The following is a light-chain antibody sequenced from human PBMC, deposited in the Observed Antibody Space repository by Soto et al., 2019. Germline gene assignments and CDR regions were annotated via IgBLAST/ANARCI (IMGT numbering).Light chain of an antibody. J-gene: IGLJ1*01. CDR2: EVS. CDR1: SSDVGGYKY. CDR3: KSFTSSSTYV. V-gene: IGLV2-14*01. Sequence: QSSLAQPASVSGSPGQSITISCTGTSSDVGGYKYVSWYQQHPGKAPKLIIYEVSNRPSGVSNRFSGSKSGNTASLTISGLQAEDETDYYCKSFTSSSTYVFGTGTKVTVL.